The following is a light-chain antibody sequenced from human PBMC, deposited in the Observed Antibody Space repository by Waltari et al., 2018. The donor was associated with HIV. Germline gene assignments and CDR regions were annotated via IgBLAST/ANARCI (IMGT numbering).Light chain of an antibody. V-gene: IGLV3-21*04. CDR2: YDS. CDR3: QVWDSSSDAYV. J-gene: IGLJ1*01. CDR1: NIGSKR. Sequence: SYVLAQPPSVSVAPGKTARITGGGNNIGSKRVHWYQQKPGRGPVVVICYDSDRPSGIPWRFAGDNAGKTATLASSRVEAGDEADYYCQVWDSSSDAYVFGTGTKVTVL.